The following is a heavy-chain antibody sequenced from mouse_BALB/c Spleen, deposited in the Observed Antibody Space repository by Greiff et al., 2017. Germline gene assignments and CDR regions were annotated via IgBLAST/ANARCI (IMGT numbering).Heavy chain of an antibody. CDR3: ARRDYYGNYDY. CDR2: ISSGGSYT. V-gene: IGHV5-9-4*01. CDR1: GFTFSSYA. J-gene: IGHJ2*01. D-gene: IGHD2-1*01. Sequence: EVKVVESGGGLVKPGGSLKLSCAASGFTFSSYAMSWVRQSPEKRLEWVAEISSGGSYTYYPDTVTGRFTISRDNAKNTLYLEMSSLRSEDTAMYYCARRDYYGNYDYWGQGTTLTVSS.